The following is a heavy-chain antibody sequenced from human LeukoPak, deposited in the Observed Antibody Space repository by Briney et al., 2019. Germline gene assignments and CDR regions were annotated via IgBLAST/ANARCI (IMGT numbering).Heavy chain of an antibody. CDR3: TRGPIQLWLYSGVDV. J-gene: IGHJ6*02. V-gene: IGHV3-49*04. Sequence: PGRSRRLSCTASGFTFGDHAMSWVRQAPGKGLEWVGFIRSKAYGGTTEYAASVKGRFTISRDDSIGIAYLHMNSLKTEDTAAYYCTRGPIQLWLYSGVDVWGQGTRSLSP. D-gene: IGHD5-24*01. CDR2: IRSKAYGGTT. CDR1: GFTFGDHA.